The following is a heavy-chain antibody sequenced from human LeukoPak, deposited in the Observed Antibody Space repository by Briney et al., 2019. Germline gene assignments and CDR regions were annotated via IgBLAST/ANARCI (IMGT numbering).Heavy chain of an antibody. CDR1: GFTVSSNY. CDR3: ARDQGYSYGALGYYGMDV. CDR2: IYSGGST. Sequence: GGSLRLSCAASGFTVSSNYMSWVRQAPGKGLEWVSVIYSGGSTYYADSVKGRFTISRDNSKNTLYLQMGSLRAEDMAVYYCARDQGYSYGALGYYGMDVWGQGTTVTVSS. V-gene: IGHV3-66*01. D-gene: IGHD5-18*01. J-gene: IGHJ6*02.